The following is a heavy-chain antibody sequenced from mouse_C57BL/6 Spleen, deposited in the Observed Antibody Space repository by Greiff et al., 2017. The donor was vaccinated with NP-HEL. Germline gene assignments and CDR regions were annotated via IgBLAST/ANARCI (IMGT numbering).Heavy chain of an antibody. Sequence: DVKLVESGGGLVQPGGSRKLSCAASGFTFSSFGMHWVRQAPEKGLEWVAYISSGSSTIYYADTVKGRFTISRDNPKNTLFLQMTSLRSEDTAMYYCARCTTSFAYWGQGTLVTVSA. J-gene: IGHJ3*01. CDR1: GFTFSSFG. V-gene: IGHV5-17*02. CDR3: ARCTTSFAY. D-gene: IGHD1-1*01. CDR2: ISSGSSTI.